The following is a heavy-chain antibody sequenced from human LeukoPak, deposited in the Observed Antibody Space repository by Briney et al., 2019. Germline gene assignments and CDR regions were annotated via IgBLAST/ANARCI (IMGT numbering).Heavy chain of an antibody. Sequence: PSETLSLTCSVSGGSISSYYWSWIRQPAGKGLEWIGHIYTSGTTNYNPSIRSRVTMSVDTSKNQFSLRLTSVTAADMAVYYCARVYYSRFDPWGQGTLVTVSS. J-gene: IGHJ5*02. D-gene: IGHD2-21*01. CDR3: ARVYYSRFDP. CDR2: IYTSGTT. V-gene: IGHV4-4*07. CDR1: GGSISSYY.